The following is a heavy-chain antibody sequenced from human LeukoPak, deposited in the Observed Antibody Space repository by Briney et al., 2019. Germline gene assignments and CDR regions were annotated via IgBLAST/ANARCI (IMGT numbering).Heavy chain of an antibody. V-gene: IGHV4-59*08. CDR3: ARSEDNWNRGYYFDF. Sequence: SETLSLTCTVSGGSISNYFWSWSRQPPGRGLEWIGYISYSGRTNYNPSLKSRVFISVDTSKNQFSLNLNSVTAADTAVYYCARSEDNWNRGYYFDFWGQGTLVTVSS. J-gene: IGHJ4*02. CDR1: GGSISNYF. CDR2: ISYSGRT. D-gene: IGHD1-20*01.